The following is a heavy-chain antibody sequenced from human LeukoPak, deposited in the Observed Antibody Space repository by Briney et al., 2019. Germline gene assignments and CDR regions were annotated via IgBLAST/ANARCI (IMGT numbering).Heavy chain of an antibody. CDR1: GGSINSSDSY. V-gene: IGHV4-39*01. CDR3: ARLRRANRGYGCFDY. CDR2: IYYTGST. D-gene: IGHD5-12*01. J-gene: IGHJ4*02. Sequence: RSSETLFLTCTVSGGSINSSDSYWAWIRQPPGKGLEWIGSIYYTGSTYDKTSLKSRVTISVDSSNNQFSLRLKSVTAADAALYYCARLRRANRGYGCFDYWGQGTLVTVSS.